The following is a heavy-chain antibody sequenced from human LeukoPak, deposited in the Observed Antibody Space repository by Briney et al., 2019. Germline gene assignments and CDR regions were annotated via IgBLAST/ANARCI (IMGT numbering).Heavy chain of an antibody. J-gene: IGHJ4*02. V-gene: IGHV3-7*01. CDR2: IKQDGSEK. CDR3: ARVPGYYDFWSGYLYYFDY. CDR1: GFTFSSYW. Sequence: GGSLRLSCAASGFTFSSYWMSWVRQAPGKGLEWVANIKQDGSEKYYVDSVKGRFTISRDNAKTSLYLQVNSLRAEDTAVYYCARVPGYYDFWSGYLYYFDYWGQGTLVTVSS. D-gene: IGHD3-3*01.